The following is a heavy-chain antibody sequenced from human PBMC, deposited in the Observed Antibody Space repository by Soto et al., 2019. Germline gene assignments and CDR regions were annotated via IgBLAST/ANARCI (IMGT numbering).Heavy chain of an antibody. D-gene: IGHD5-12*01. V-gene: IGHV4-34*01. CDR3: ARGDLNVDIVATILFPFWFDP. Sequence: SETLSLTCTVYGGSFSGYYWSWIRQPPGKGLEWIGEINHSGSTNYNPSLKSRVTISVDTSKNQFSLKLSSVTAADTAVYYCARGDLNVDIVATILFPFWFDPWGQGTLVTVSS. CDR1: GGSFSGYY. CDR2: INHSGST. J-gene: IGHJ5*02.